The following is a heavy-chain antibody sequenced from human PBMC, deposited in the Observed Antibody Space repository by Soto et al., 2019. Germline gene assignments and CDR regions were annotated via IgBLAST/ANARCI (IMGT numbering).Heavy chain of an antibody. CDR1: GFTFSSFA. CDR3: AKRREGGYYIFDY. Sequence: GSLRLSCAASGFTFSSFAMSWVRQAPGKGLEWVSSISGSGESTYYADSVKGRLSISRDNSKNTLYLQMNSLRAEDTAVYYCAKRREGGYYIFDYWGQGNPVTVSS. D-gene: IGHD3-10*01. J-gene: IGHJ4*02. V-gene: IGHV3-23*01. CDR2: ISGSGEST.